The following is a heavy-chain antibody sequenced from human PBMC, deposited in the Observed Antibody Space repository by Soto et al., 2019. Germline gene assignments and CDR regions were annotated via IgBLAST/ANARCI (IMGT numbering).Heavy chain of an antibody. CDR1: GFTFSSYA. CDR3: VKEYSTTYYYF. J-gene: IGHJ4*02. CDR2: ISSNGGNT. D-gene: IGHD2-2*01. Sequence: PGGSLRLSCSASGFTFSSYAMHWVRQAPGKGLEYVSGISSNGGNTYYADSVKGRFTISRDDSRNTLYLQMSSLRAEDTSVYYCVKEYSTTYYYFWGQGTLVTVSS. V-gene: IGHV3-64D*06.